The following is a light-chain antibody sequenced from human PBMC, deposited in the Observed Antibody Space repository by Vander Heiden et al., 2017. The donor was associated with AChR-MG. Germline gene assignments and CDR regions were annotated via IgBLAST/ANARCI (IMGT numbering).Light chain of an antibody. V-gene: IGLV1-40*01. J-gene: IGLJ3*02. CDR2: DNS. CDR1: SSTIGAGYH. Sequence: QSVLTQPPSVSAAPGQRVTISCPRSSSTIGAGYHLHGYQQLPGTAPKLLIYDNSNRPSGVPDRFSGSKSGTSASLAITGLQAEDEADYYCQSYDSSLSGWVFGGGTKLTVL. CDR3: QSYDSSLSGWV.